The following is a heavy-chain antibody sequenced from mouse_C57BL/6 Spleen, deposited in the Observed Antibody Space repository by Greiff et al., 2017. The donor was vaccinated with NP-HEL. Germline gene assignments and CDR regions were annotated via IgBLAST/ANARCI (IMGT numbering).Heavy chain of an antibody. D-gene: IGHD2-3*01. CDR2: IYPSDSDT. CDR1: GYTFTSYW. V-gene: IGHV1-61*01. CDR3: AREGLGYDYWDFDG. J-gene: IGHJ1*03. Sequence: QVQLQQPGAELVRPGSSVKLSCKASGYTFTSYWMDWVKQRPGQGLEWIGNIYPSDSDTHYNQKFKDKATLTVDKPSSTADMQLSSLTSEDSAVYYGAREGLGYDYWDFDGWGTGTTVTVSS.